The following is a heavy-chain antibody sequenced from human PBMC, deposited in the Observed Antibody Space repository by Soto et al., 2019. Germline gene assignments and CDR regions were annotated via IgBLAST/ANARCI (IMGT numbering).Heavy chain of an antibody. CDR3: ARDFGDGFDY. CDR1: GFTFSNYG. Sequence: QVQLVESGGGVVQSGRSLRLSCTTSGFTFSNYGMHWVRQAPGKGLEWLASIWYDVNDYYHADSVKGRFTISRDNSKNTVYLQLNSLRPEDTAVYYCARDFGDGFDYWGQGALVTVSS. J-gene: IGHJ4*02. V-gene: IGHV3-33*01. CDR2: IWYDVNDY. D-gene: IGHD3-10*01.